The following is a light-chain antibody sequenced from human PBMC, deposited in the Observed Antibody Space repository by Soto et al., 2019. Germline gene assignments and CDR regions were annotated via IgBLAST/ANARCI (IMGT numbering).Light chain of an antibody. V-gene: IGKV3-11*01. J-gene: IGKJ2*01. CDR1: QSVSSY. CDR3: QQRSSRHPMYT. CDR2: DAS. Sequence: EIVLTQSPATLSLSPGEGATLSCRASQSVSSYLVWYQQKPGQAPRLLIYDASKRATGIPARFSGSGSGTDFTLTISSLEPEDCSVYSCQQRSSRHPMYTFGQGTKLEIK.